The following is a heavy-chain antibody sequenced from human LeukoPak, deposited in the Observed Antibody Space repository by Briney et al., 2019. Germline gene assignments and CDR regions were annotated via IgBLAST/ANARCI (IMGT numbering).Heavy chain of an antibody. CDR3: AKPAYCGGDRSSYYFDY. J-gene: IGHJ4*02. V-gene: IGHV3-48*03. D-gene: IGHD2-21*02. CDR2: ISSSGSTI. Sequence: GGSLGLSCAASGFTFSSYEMNWVRQAPGKGLEWASYISSSGSTIYYADSVRGRFTISRDNSKNTLYLQMNSLRAEDTAVYYCAKPAYCGGDRSSYYFDYWGQGTLVTVSS. CDR1: GFTFSSYE.